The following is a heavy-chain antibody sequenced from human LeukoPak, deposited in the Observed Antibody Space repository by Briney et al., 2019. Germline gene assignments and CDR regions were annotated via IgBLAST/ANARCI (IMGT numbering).Heavy chain of an antibody. D-gene: IGHD2-15*01. CDR1: GGSFSGYY. J-gene: IGHJ4*02. CDR3: ASLVAARNY. CDR2: INHSGST. V-gene: IGHV4-34*01. Sequence: SETLSLTCAVYGGSFSGYYWSWIRKPPGKGLEWIGEINHSGSTNYNPSLKSRVSISVDTSKNQFSLKLRCENAADTDVYYCASLVAARNYWGQGTLVTVSS.